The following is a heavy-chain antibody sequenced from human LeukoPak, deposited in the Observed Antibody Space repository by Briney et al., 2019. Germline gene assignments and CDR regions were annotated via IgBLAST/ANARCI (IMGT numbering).Heavy chain of an antibody. CDR3: ATHRNDGNWFDP. J-gene: IGHJ5*02. CDR2: ISGSGGST. D-gene: IGHD1-1*01. CDR1: GFTFSGYA. Sequence: GGSLRLSCAASGFTFSGYAMSWVRQAPGKGLEWVSDISGSGGSTYYADSVKGRFTISRDNSKNTLYLQMNSLRAEDTAVYYCATHRNDGNWFDPWGQGTLVTVSS. V-gene: IGHV3-23*01.